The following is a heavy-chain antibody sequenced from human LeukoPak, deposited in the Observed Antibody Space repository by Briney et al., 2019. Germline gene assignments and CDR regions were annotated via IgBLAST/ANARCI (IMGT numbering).Heavy chain of an antibody. Sequence: SETLSLTCTVSGGSISSYYWSWIRQPPGKGLEWIGYIYYSGSTNYNPSLKSRVTISVDTSKNQFSLKLNSVTAADTAVYYCARRTKYYGSGSYYIDWGQGTLVTVSS. CDR1: GGSISSYY. J-gene: IGHJ4*02. CDR3: ARRTKYYGSGSYYID. V-gene: IGHV4-59*01. D-gene: IGHD3-10*01. CDR2: IYYSGST.